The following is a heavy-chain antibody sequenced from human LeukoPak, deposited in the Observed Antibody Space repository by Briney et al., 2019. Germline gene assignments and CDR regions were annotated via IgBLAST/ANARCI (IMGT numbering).Heavy chain of an antibody. CDR2: IKQDGSEK. CDR1: GFTFSSYW. CDR3: ARGPQLKTGSYYVAN. Sequence: GGSLRLSCAASGFTFSSYWMSWVRQAPGKGLEWVANIKQDGSEKYYVDSVKGRFTISRDNAKNSLYLQMNSLRAEDTAMYYCARGPQLKTGSYYVANWGQGTLVTVSS. D-gene: IGHD3-10*01. J-gene: IGHJ4*02. V-gene: IGHV3-7*01.